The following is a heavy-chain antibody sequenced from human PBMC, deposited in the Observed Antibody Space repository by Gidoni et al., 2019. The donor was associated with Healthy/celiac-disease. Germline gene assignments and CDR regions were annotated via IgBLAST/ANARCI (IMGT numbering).Heavy chain of an antibody. CDR3: ARGRRTGGSRQSHEVSRGWFDP. D-gene: IGHD1-1*01. J-gene: IGHJ5*02. CDR1: GGSFSGYY. Sequence: QVQLQQWGAGLLKPSETLSLTCAVYGGSFSGYYWSWIRQPPGKGLEWIGEINHSGSTNYNPSLKSRVTISVDTSKNQFSLKLSSVTAADTAVYYCARGRRTGGSRQSHEVSRGWFDPWGQGTLVTVSS. CDR2: INHSGST. V-gene: IGHV4-34*01.